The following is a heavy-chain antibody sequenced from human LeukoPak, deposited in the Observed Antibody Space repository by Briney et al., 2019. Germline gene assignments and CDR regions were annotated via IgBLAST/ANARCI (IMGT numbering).Heavy chain of an antibody. V-gene: IGHV3-7*01. J-gene: IGHJ4*02. CDR1: GFTFSSYW. Sequence: PGGSLRLSCAASGFTFSSYWVNWVRQAPGKGLEWVANIKQDGNEKYYVDSVKGRFTISRDNAKNSLYLQMNSLRAEDTAVYYCARELLGHGYNSGDFDYWGQGTLVTVSS. D-gene: IGHD5-24*01. CDR3: ARELLGHGYNSGDFDY. CDR2: IKQDGNEK.